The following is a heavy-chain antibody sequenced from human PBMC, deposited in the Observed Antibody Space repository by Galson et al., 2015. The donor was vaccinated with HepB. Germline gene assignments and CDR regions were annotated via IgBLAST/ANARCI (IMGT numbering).Heavy chain of an antibody. CDR2: IDGSGGRT. CDR3: AKEVWVRMAGRGDYQYYGMDV. CDR1: GFTFGNYA. Sequence: SLRLSCAVSGFTFGNYAMSWVRQAPGKGLEWVSSIDGSGGRTYYADSVKGRFTISRDNSKNTLYLQMHSLRAEDTAVYYCAKEVWVRMAGRGDYQYYGMDVWGQGTTVPVSS. V-gene: IGHV3-23*01. D-gene: IGHD6-19*01. J-gene: IGHJ6*02.